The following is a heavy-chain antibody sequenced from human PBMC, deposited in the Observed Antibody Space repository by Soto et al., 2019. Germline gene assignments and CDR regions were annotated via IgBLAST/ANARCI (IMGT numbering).Heavy chain of an antibody. CDR2: IIPFFGTP. CDR1: GATFSSYA. Sequence: QVLLVQSGAEVKKPGSSVKVSCKLSGATFSSYAMRWVRQAPGQGLEWIGGIIPFFGTPNYAQKFQGRVTITADTSTATSYRELSSLRSDDTAVYYCARDKGAYYSHLVYWGQGTLVTVSS. CDR3: ARDKGAYYSHLVY. V-gene: IGHV1-69*06. D-gene: IGHD3-22*01. J-gene: IGHJ4*02.